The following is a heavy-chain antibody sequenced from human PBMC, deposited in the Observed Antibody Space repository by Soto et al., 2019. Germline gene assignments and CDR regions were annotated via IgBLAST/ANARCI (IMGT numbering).Heavy chain of an antibody. J-gene: IGHJ4*02. CDR2: IHNGART. D-gene: IGHD4-17*01. CDR1: GSSNHTVYY. V-gene: IGHV4-38-2*01. Sequence: SKNMSLTCGFFGSSNHTVYYRGWVRQAPGKGLEYMVYIHNGARTNYNPSLESRVTISEDTTKNQYSLRHSSVTAANTVMYYWSYRDSQGVIDHWGQGTLVTVSS. CDR3: SYRDSQGVIDH.